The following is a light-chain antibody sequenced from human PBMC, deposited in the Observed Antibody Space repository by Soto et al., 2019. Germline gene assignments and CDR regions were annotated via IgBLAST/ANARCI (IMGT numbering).Light chain of an antibody. CDR3: SSYAGSNKKI. J-gene: IGLJ2*01. Sequence: QSVLTQPPSASGSPGQSVTISCTGTSSDVGGYNYVSWYQQHPGKAPKLMMYEVSKRPSGVPDRFSGSKSGNTASLTVSGLQTEDEADYYCSSYAGSNKKIFGGGTKLTVL. V-gene: IGLV2-8*01. CDR1: SSDVGGYNY. CDR2: EVS.